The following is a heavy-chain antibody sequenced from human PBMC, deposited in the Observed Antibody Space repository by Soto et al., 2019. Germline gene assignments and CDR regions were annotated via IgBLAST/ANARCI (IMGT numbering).Heavy chain of an antibody. Sequence: ASVKLSCKASGYTFTGYYMQWVRQAPEQGLEWMGWINPNSGGTNYAQKFQGRVTMTRDTSISTAYMELSRLRSDDTAVYYCAREKGYSYGYRWFDPWGQGTLVTVSS. CDR1: GYTFTGYY. J-gene: IGHJ5*02. V-gene: IGHV1-2*02. CDR2: INPNSGGT. CDR3: AREKGYSYGYRWFDP. D-gene: IGHD5-18*01.